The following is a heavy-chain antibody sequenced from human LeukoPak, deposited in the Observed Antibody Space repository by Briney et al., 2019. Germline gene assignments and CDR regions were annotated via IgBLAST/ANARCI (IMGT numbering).Heavy chain of an antibody. CDR3: ATDGDGHGGYALHY. CDR2: ITGTGRMT. J-gene: IGHJ4*02. CDR1: GFTFNSLS. Sequence: GGSLRLSCLASGFTFNSLSMNWVRQVPGKGLEWVSHITGTGRMTHYSDSVKGRFSISRDNAKNSLFLQMDSLRVEDTGVYYCATDGDGHGGYALHYWGQGILVAVSS. V-gene: IGHV3-48*01. D-gene: IGHD5-18*01.